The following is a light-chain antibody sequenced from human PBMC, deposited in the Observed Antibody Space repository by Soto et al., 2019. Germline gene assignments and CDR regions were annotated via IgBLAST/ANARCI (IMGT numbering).Light chain of an antibody. V-gene: IGKV1-39*01. J-gene: IGKJ2*01. CDR2: AAS. CDR3: PQIYSTTMYP. Sequence: DIQMTQSPSSLSASVGDRVTITCRASQSISSYLNWYQQKPGKAPKPPMYAASSLQSGVPARFSGSGSGTEFALTIRSMQPEDLATSDCPQIYSTTMYPLGQGNKMEIK. CDR1: QSISSY.